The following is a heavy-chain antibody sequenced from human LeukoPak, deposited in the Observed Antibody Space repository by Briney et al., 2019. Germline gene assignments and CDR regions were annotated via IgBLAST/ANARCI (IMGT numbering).Heavy chain of an antibody. V-gene: IGHV1-69*10. CDR2: IIPIFDIA. D-gene: IGHD6-19*01. Sequence: ASVKVSCKASGGTFSSYAISWVRQAPGQGLEWMGGIIPIFDIADYAQKFQGRVTITADKSTSTAYMELSSLRSEDTAVYYCASLRKPIAVAGTDDFYFDYWGQGTLVTVSS. J-gene: IGHJ4*02. CDR1: GGTFSSYA. CDR3: ASLRKPIAVAGTDDFYFDY.